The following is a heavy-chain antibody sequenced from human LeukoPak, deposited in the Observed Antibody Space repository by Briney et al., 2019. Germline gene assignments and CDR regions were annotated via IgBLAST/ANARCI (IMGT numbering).Heavy chain of an antibody. CDR2: ISSSSSYI. D-gene: IGHD6-19*01. CDR1: GFTFSSYS. CDR3: AKLLTSGWRPIDY. V-gene: IGHV3-21*04. Sequence: PGGSLRLSCPASGFTFSSYSMNWVRQAPGKGLEWVSSISSSSSYIYYADSVKGRFTISRDNAKNSLYLQMNSLRAEDTAVYYCAKLLTSGWRPIDYWGQGTLVTVSS. J-gene: IGHJ4*02.